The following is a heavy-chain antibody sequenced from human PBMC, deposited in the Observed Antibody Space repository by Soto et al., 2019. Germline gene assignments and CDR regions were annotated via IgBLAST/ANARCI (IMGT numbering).Heavy chain of an antibody. D-gene: IGHD6-6*01. Sequence: SETLSLTCAVSGGSISSSNWWSWVRQPPGKGLEWIGEIYHSGSTNYNPSLKSRVTISVDKSKNQFSLKLSSVTAADTAVYYCARLVAARPGPPYSFDYWGQGPLVTVSS. CDR1: GGSISSSNW. CDR2: IYHSGST. V-gene: IGHV4-4*02. J-gene: IGHJ4*02. CDR3: ARLVAARPGPPYSFDY.